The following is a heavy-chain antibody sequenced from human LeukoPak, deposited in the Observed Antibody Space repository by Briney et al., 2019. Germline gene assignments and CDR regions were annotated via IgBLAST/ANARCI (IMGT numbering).Heavy chain of an antibody. CDR1: GGSISSGGYY. J-gene: IGHJ6*02. CDR3: ARAGVTTYYYGMDV. D-gene: IGHD4-17*01. Sequence: SETLSLTCTVSGGSISSGGYYWSWIRQHPGKGLEWIGYIYYSGSTYYNPSLKSRVTISVDTSKNQFSLKLSSVTAADTAVYYCARAGVTTYYYGMDVWGQGTTVTVSS. CDR2: IYYSGST. V-gene: IGHV4-31*03.